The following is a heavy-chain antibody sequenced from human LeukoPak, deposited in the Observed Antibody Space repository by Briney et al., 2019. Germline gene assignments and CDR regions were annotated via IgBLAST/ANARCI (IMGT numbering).Heavy chain of an antibody. CDR1: GSTFSSYG. CDR2: IRYDGSNK. CDR3: AKDGGGLDAFDI. Sequence: GGSLRLSCAASGSTFSSYGMHWVRQAPGKGLEWVAFIRYDGSNKYYADSVKGRFTISRDNSKNTLYLQMNSLRAEDTAVYYCAKDGGGLDAFDIWAKGQWSPSLQ. V-gene: IGHV3-30*02. D-gene: IGHD2-15*01. J-gene: IGHJ3*02.